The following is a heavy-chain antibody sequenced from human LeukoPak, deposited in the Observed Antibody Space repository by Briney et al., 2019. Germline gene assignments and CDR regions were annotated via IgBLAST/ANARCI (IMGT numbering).Heavy chain of an antibody. CDR3: AKDRRIMSPHYGMDV. D-gene: IGHD2-15*01. V-gene: IGHV3-30*18. CDR2: ISYDGGYQ. CDR1: GFTFTSYG. J-gene: IGHJ6*02. Sequence: GGSLRLSCAASGFTFTSYGKHWVRQAPGKGLEWVTYISYDGGYQYYADSVKGRFTISRDNSKNTVYLQLNSLRPEDTAVYYCAKDRRIMSPHYGMDVWGQGTTVTVSS.